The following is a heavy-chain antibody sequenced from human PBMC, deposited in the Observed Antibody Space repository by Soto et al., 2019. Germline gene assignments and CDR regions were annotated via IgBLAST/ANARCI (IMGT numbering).Heavy chain of an antibody. V-gene: IGHV1-69*02. Sequence: QVQLVQSGAEVKKPGSSVKVSCKDSGGTFSTYSMFWVRQAPGQGREWMGRIIPMLGVRNYTQRFQDRVTIIADKATATVHMELRSLTPEDTALYYCTIGSWSGEVFDIWGQGTMVTVSS. J-gene: IGHJ3*02. CDR3: TIGSWSGEVFDI. CDR2: IIPMLGVR. D-gene: IGHD2-21*01. CDR1: GGTFSTYS.